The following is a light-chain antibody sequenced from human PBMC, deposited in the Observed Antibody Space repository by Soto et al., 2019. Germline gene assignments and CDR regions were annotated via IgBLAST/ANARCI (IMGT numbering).Light chain of an antibody. CDR3: QQYYSAPF. J-gene: IGKJ2*01. CDR2: WAS. Sequence: DIVVTKSADSLAVSLGERAIINCRSTQSVLYRSNNKNYLAWYQQKPRQPPKLLIYWASTRESGVPDRFSGSGSGTDFTLTISSLQAEDVAVYYCQQYYSAPFFGQGTNVEIK. V-gene: IGKV4-1*01. CDR1: QSVLYRSNNKNY.